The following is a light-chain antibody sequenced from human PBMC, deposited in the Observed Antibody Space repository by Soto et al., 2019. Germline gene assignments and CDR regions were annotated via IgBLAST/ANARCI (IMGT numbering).Light chain of an antibody. V-gene: IGLV2-23*02. CDR1: SSDVGSYNL. Sequence: QSVLTQPASVSGSPGQSITISCTGTSSDVGSYNLVSWYQQHPGKAPKPMIYEVSKRPSGVSNRFSGPKSGNAASLTISGLQAEDEADYYCCSYAGSSTSLYVFGTGTKVTVL. J-gene: IGLJ1*01. CDR3: CSYAGSSTSLYV. CDR2: EVS.